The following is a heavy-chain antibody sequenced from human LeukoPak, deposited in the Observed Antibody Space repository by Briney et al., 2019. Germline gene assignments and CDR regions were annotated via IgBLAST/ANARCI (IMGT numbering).Heavy chain of an antibody. CDR2: IWYDGSNK. CDR3: AKDSHCSGGSCYSYYFDY. D-gene: IGHD2-15*01. J-gene: IGHJ4*02. V-gene: IGHV3-33*06. Sequence: GGSLRLSCAASGFTFSSNGMHWVRQAPGKGLEWVAVIWYDGSNKYYADSVKGRFTISRDNSKNTLYLQMNSLRAEDTAVYYCAKDSHCSGGSCYSYYFDYWGQGTLVTVSS. CDR1: GFTFSSNG.